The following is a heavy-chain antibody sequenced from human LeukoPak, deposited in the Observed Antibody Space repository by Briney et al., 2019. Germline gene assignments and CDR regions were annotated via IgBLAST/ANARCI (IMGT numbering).Heavy chain of an antibody. CDR2: IVAGSGNT. CDR1: GFTFTSSV. CDR3: AADRAGSYLRFVY. J-gene: IGHJ4*02. V-gene: IGHV1-58*01. Sequence: GTSVKVSCKASGFTFTSSVVQWVRQARGQRLEWIGWIVAGSGNTNYAQKFQERVTITRDMSTSTAYMELSSLRFEDTAVYYCAADRAGSYLRFVYWGQGTPVTVCS. D-gene: IGHD3-10*01.